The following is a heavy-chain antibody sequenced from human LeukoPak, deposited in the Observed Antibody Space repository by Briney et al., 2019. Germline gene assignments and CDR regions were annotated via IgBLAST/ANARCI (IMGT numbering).Heavy chain of an antibody. D-gene: IGHD2-2*01. V-gene: IGHV4-34*01. CDR1: GGSFSGYY. Sequence: SETLSLTCAVYGGSFSGYYWSWIGQPPGKGLEWIGEINHSGSTNYNPSLKSRVTISVDTSKNQFSLKLSSVTAADTAVYYCALSGCSSTSCFTFDPWGQGTLVTVSS. J-gene: IGHJ5*02. CDR2: INHSGST. CDR3: ALSGCSSTSCFTFDP.